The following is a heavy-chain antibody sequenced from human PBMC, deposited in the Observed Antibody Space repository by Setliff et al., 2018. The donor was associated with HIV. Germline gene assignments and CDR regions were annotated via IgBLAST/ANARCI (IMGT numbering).Heavy chain of an antibody. CDR3: ATGIAAAGGIDY. Sequence: ASVKVSCKVSGFTLSEVSVHWVRQAPGKGLEWMGWINNGNGDTKYSQDFRGRVTITRDSSASTAYMELSSLISEDMALYYCATGIAAAGGIDYWGQGTLVTVSS. D-gene: IGHD6-13*01. CDR2: INNGNGDT. J-gene: IGHJ4*02. V-gene: IGHV1-3*03. CDR1: GFTLSEVS.